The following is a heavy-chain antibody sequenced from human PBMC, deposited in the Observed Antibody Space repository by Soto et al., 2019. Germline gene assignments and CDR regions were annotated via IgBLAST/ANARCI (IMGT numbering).Heavy chain of an antibody. CDR1: GGTFSSYA. V-gene: IGHV1-69*12. Sequence: QVQLVQSGAEVKKPGSSVKVSCKASGGTFSSYAISWVRQAPGQGLEWMGGIIPIFGTANYAQKFQGRVTLTGDESTSTGYMELSSLRFEDTAVYYCARGRRIVVVVAATHYGMDVWGQGTTVTVSS. CDR3: ARGRRIVVVVAATHYGMDV. CDR2: IIPIFGTA. J-gene: IGHJ6*02. D-gene: IGHD2-15*01.